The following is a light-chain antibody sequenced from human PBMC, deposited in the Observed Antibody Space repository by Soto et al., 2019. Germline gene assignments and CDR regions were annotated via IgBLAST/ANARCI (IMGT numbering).Light chain of an antibody. V-gene: IGLV2-11*01. J-gene: IGLJ3*02. Sequence: QSVLTQPRSVSGSPGQSVTISCTGTSSDVGAYNYVSWNQQHPGKVPKLLIYDVTRRPSGVPDRFSGSKSGNTASLTISGLQAEDEADYYCCSYAGSYIWVFGGGTKLTVL. CDR1: SSDVGAYNY. CDR2: DVT. CDR3: CSYAGSYIWV.